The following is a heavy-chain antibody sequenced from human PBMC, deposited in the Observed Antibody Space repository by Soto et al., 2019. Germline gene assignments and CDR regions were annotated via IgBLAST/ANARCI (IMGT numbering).Heavy chain of an antibody. D-gene: IGHD6-6*01. V-gene: IGHV4-39*01. CDR3: ASQSEGSSLDAFDI. J-gene: IGHJ3*02. CDR2: IYYSGST. CDR1: GGSISSSSYY. Sequence: PSETLSLTCTVSGGSISSSSYYWGWIRQPPGKGLEWIGSIYYSGSTYYNPSLKSRVTISVDTSKNQFSLKLSSVTAADTAVYYCASQSEGSSLDAFDIWGQGTMVTVS.